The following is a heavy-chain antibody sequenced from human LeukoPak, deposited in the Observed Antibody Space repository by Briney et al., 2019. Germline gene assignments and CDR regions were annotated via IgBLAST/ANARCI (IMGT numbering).Heavy chain of an antibody. CDR2: ISAYNGNT. J-gene: IGHJ3*02. CDR1: GYTFTGYY. V-gene: IGHV1-18*04. Sequence: ASVKVSCKASGYTFTGYYMHWVRQAPGQGLEWMGWISAYNGNTNYAQKLQGRVTITTDTSTSTAYMELRSLRSDDTAVYYCARDSGWSEDAFDIWGQGTMVTVSS. D-gene: IGHD6-19*01. CDR3: ARDSGWSEDAFDI.